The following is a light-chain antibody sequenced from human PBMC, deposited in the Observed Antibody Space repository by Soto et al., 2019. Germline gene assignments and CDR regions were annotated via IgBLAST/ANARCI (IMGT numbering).Light chain of an antibody. Sequence: DIPLTQSPSSLSASVGDRVTIACRASQRISTSLNWYQQKPGKAPKLMIYAATTLQSGVPSRFSGSGSGAEFTLTISSLQPEDSATYYCQQSYDTFYSFGQGNRVEIK. CDR2: AAT. CDR3: QQSYDTFYS. V-gene: IGKV1-39*01. CDR1: QRISTS. J-gene: IGKJ2*03.